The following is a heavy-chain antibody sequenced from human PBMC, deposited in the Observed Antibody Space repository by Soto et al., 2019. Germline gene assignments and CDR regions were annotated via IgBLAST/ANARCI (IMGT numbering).Heavy chain of an antibody. J-gene: IGHJ5*02. V-gene: IGHV1-69*01. CDR3: AREGGGDCVWGCYRSRLFDP. CDR1: GGTFSSYA. CDR2: IIPIFGTA. Sequence: QVQLVQSGAEVKKPGSSVKVSCKASGGTFSSYAISWARQAPGQGLEWMGGIIPIFGTANYAQKFQGRVKITADEYASRGYREVSRVRCEDRGVYECAREGGGDCVWGCYRSRLFDPWPGNPGHRLL. D-gene: IGHD3-16*02.